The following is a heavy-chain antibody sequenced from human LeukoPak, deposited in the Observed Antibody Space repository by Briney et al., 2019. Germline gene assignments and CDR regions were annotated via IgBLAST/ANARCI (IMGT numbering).Heavy chain of an antibody. D-gene: IGHD2-8*01. CDR3: AKMVREFYTISYYFDY. Sequence: PGGSLRLSCAASGFTFSSYPMTWVRQAPGKGLDWVSTISDSGYSTYYADSVKGRFTISRDNSKNTLHLQMNSLRADDTAVYYCAKMVREFYTISYYFDYWGQGTLVTVSS. V-gene: IGHV3-23*01. CDR1: GFTFSSYP. CDR2: ISDSGYST. J-gene: IGHJ4*02.